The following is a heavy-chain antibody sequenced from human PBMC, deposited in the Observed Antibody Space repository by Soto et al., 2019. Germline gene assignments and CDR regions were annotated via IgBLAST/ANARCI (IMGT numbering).Heavy chain of an antibody. CDR2: ISYDGSNK. J-gene: IGHJ4*02. CDR1: GFTFSGYG. Sequence: PGGSLRLSCAASGFTFSGYGMHWVRQAPGKGLEWVAVISYDGSNKYYADSVKGRFTISRDNSNDTLYLQMNGLRAEDTAVYYCEKGVSSWTSCYFDYWGQGTLVTDS. CDR3: EKGVSSWTSCYFDY. D-gene: IGHD6-13*01. V-gene: IGHV3-30*18.